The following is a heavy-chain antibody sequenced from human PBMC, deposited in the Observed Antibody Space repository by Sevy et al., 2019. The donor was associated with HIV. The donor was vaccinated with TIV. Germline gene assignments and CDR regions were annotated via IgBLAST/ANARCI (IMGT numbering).Heavy chain of an antibody. CDR3: ARAEGVWGSYRYSTFDI. Sequence: GGSLRLSCAASGFTFSSYAMHWVRQAPGKGLEWVAVISYDGSNKYYADSVKGRFTISRDNSKNTLYLQMNSLRAEDTAVNYCARAEGVWGSYRYSTFDIWGQGTMVTVSS. V-gene: IGHV3-30-3*01. CDR1: GFTFSSYA. CDR2: ISYDGSNK. J-gene: IGHJ3*02. D-gene: IGHD3-16*02.